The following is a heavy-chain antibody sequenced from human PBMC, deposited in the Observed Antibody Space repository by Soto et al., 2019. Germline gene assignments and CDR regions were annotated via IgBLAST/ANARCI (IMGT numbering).Heavy chain of an antibody. V-gene: IGHV3-30-3*01. CDR1: GFTFSSYA. CDR2: ISYDGSNK. Sequence: GGSLRLSCAASGFTFSSYAMHWVRQAPGKGLEWVAVISYDGSNKYYADSVKGRFTISRDNSKNTLYLQMNSLRAEDTAVYYCARDGGYCTNRVCYTSYFDYWGQGTLVTVSS. D-gene: IGHD2-8*01. J-gene: IGHJ4*02. CDR3: ARDGGYCTNRVCYTSYFDY.